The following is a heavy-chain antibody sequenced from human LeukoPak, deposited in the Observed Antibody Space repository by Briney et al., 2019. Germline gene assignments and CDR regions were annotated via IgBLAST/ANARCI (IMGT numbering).Heavy chain of an antibody. CDR2: INPNNSST. Sequence: VDTVNLSCKASGYKFTDYYVHWVRQAPGQGLEWMGWINPNNSSTNYAQKVHGRVTMTRDTSITTAYMEMNSLTSDDTAVYYCARELGFCTSTSCPLYHYWGQGTLVTVSS. CDR3: ARELGFCTSTSCPLYHY. CDR1: GYKFTDYY. D-gene: IGHD2-2*01. V-gene: IGHV1-2*02. J-gene: IGHJ4*02.